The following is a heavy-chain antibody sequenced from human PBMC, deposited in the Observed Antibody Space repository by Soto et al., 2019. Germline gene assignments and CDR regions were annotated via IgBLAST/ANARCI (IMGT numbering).Heavy chain of an antibody. V-gene: IGHV1-69*06. J-gene: IGHJ6*02. Sequence: QVQLVQSGAEVKKPGSSVKVSCKASGGTFSSYAISWVRQAPGQGLEWMGGIIPIFGTANYAQKFQGRVTITADKSTSTAYMELSSLRSEDTAVYYCARDRGAMSGGNLYYYGMDVWGQGTTVTVSS. CDR3: ARDRGAMSGGNLYYYGMDV. CDR1: GGTFSSYA. D-gene: IGHD2-21*01. CDR2: IIPIFGTA.